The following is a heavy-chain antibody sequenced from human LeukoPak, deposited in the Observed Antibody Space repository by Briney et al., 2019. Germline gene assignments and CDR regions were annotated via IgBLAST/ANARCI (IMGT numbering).Heavy chain of an antibody. CDR3: ASCCSSSWRFPDYYYYGMDV. CDR1: GGTFSSYA. CDR2: IIPILGIA. D-gene: IGHD6-13*01. Sequence: SVKVSCKASGGTFSSYAISWVRQAPGQGGEWMGRIIPILGIANYAQKFQGRVTITADKSTSTAYMELSSLRSEDTAVYYCASCCSSSWRFPDYYYYGMDVWGQGTTVTVSS. V-gene: IGHV1-69*04. J-gene: IGHJ6*02.